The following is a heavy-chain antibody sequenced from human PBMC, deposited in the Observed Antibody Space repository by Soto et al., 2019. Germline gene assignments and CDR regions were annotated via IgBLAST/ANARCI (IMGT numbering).Heavy chain of an antibody. D-gene: IGHD3-22*01. Sequence: SETLSLTCTVSGGSISSYYWSWIRQPPGKGLEWIGYIYYSGSTNYNPSLKSRLTVSVDTSKNQFSLKLSSVTAADTAVYYCARATYYYAGSAYYCDYWGQGTLVTVSS. CDR1: GGSISSYY. CDR3: ARATYYYAGSAYYCDY. J-gene: IGHJ4*02. V-gene: IGHV4-59*08. CDR2: IYYSGST.